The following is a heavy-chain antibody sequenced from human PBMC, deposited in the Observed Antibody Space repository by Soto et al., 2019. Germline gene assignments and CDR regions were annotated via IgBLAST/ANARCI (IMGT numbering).Heavy chain of an antibody. V-gene: IGHV4-30-2*01. Sequence: SETLSLTCAVSGGSISSGGYSWSWIRQPPGKGLEWIGYISHSGSTYYNPSLKSRVTISVDTSKNQFSLKLSSVTAADTAVYYCARAEYSSGWYPFDYWGQGTLVTVSS. CDR1: GGSISSGGYS. CDR2: ISHSGST. J-gene: IGHJ4*02. CDR3: ARAEYSSGWYPFDY. D-gene: IGHD6-19*01.